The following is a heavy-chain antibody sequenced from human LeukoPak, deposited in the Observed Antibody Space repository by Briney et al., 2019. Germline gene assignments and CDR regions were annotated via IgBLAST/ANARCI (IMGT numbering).Heavy chain of an antibody. CDR3: AGADYFDSRGNHVLFEH. CDR1: GGTFSSYA. Sequence: GASVKVSCKASGGTFSSYAISWVRQAPGQGLEWMGGIIPIFGTANYAQKFQGRVTITTDESTSTAYMELSSLRSEDTAVYYCAGADYFDSRGNHVLFEHWGQGTLVTVSS. D-gene: IGHD3-22*01. J-gene: IGHJ4*02. V-gene: IGHV1-69*05. CDR2: IIPIFGTA.